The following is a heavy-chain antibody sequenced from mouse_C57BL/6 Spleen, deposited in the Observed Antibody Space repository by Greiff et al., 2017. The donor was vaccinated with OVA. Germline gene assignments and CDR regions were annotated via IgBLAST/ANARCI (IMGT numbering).Heavy chain of an antibody. CDR2: IDPSDSYT. CDR1: GYTFTSYW. CDR3: ARDYYGSRYYFDY. J-gene: IGHJ2*01. V-gene: IGHV1-50*01. Sequence: QLKQPGAELVKPGASVKLSCKASGYTFTSYWMQWVKQRPGQGLEWIGEIDPSDSYTNYNQKFKGKATLTVDTSSSTAYMQLSSLTSEDSAVYYCARDYYGSRYYFDYWGQGTTLTVSS. D-gene: IGHD1-1*01.